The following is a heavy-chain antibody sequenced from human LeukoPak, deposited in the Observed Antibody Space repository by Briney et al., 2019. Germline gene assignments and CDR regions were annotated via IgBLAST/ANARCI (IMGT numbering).Heavy chain of an antibody. Sequence: GGSLRLSCAASGFTFSSYGMHWVRQAPGKGLEWVAFIRYDGSNKYYADSVKGRFTISRDNSKNTLYLQMNSLRAEDTAVYYCAMSDIVVVPAAMRGLYWGQGTLVTVSS. CDR3: AMSDIVVVPAAMRGLY. CDR1: GFTFSSYG. J-gene: IGHJ4*02. V-gene: IGHV3-30*02. D-gene: IGHD2-2*01. CDR2: IRYDGSNK.